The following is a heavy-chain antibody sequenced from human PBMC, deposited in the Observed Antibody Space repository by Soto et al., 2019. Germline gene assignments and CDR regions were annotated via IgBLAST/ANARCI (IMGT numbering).Heavy chain of an antibody. D-gene: IGHD4-4*01. Sequence: GASVKVSCKASGYIFTGYYLNWVRQAPGRGLEWVGRIDPDSGETDSSEKYYGRLTLTRSRNQFSLELSSVTAADTAMYYCVRNIGRSHYVYFAPWGQGTLVTVSS. J-gene: IGHJ5*02. CDR1: GYIFTGYY. CDR2: IDPDSGET. CDR3: VRNIGRSHYVYFAP. V-gene: IGHV1-2*02.